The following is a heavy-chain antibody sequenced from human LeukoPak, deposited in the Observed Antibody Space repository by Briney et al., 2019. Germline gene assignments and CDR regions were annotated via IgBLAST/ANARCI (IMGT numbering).Heavy chain of an antibody. CDR2: VNHTGST. CDR3: ARGRKWELPQPLDY. J-gene: IGHJ4*02. V-gene: IGHV4-34*01. D-gene: IGHD1-26*01. CDR1: GGSFSGYY. Sequence: PSETLSLTCAVYGGSFSGYYWSWIRQPPGKGLEWIGEVNHTGSTNYNTSLKSRLTISGDMSKNQFYLKLSSVTAADTAVYYCARGRKWELPQPLDYWGQGTLVTVSS.